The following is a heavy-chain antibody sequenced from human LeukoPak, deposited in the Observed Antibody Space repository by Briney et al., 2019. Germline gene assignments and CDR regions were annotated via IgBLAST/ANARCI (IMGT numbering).Heavy chain of an antibody. D-gene: IGHD1/OR15-1a*01. CDR1: GGSISSGSYY. V-gene: IGHV4-61*02. CDR2: IYTCGST. CDR3: ASLGAEHID. Sequence: PSQTLALTCTVSGGSISSGSYYWSWIRQPAGKGLEWIGRIYTCGSTNYNPSLKSRVTISVDTSKNQFSLKLSSVTAADTAVYYCASLGAEHIDWGQGTLVTVSS. J-gene: IGHJ4*02.